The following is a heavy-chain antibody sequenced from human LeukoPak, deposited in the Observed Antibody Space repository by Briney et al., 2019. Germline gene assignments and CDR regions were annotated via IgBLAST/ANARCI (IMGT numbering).Heavy chain of an antibody. Sequence: GASVKVSCKASGYTFTGYYMHWVRQAPGQGLEWMGWISPNSGGTKFAQKFQGRVTMTRDTSISTAYMELSGLRSDDTALFYCARGSIVEVPEANAFDIWGQGTLVTVSS. J-gene: IGHJ3*02. D-gene: IGHD2-2*01. V-gene: IGHV1-2*02. CDR3: ARGSIVEVPEANAFDI. CDR2: ISPNSGGT. CDR1: GYTFTGYY.